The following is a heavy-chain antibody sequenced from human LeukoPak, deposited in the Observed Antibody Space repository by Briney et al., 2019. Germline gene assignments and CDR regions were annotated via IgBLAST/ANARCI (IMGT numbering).Heavy chain of an antibody. J-gene: IGHJ4*02. CDR1: GYTFTTYG. CDR2: ITTYSGNT. D-gene: IGHD3-16*01. Sequence: AASVKVSCKASGYTFTTYGISWVRQAPGQGLEWLGWITTYSGNTYYAQKLQGRVTMTTDTSTSTAYMELRSLRSDDTAVYYFAAPLIGQGVSLGYWGQGTLVTVSS. CDR3: AAPLIGQGVSLGY. V-gene: IGHV1-18*01.